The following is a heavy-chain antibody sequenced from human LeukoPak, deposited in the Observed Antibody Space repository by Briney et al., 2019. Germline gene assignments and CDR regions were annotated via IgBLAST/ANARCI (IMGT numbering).Heavy chain of an antibody. CDR1: GFTFSRNL. J-gene: IGHJ4*02. CDR3: AKIDAY. CDR2: INSDGSIT. V-gene: IGHV3-74*01. Sequence: GGSLRLSCAASGFTFSRNLMHWVRQAPGKGLVWVSRINSDGSITNYADSVKGRFTISRDNAKNTLYLQMSSLRAEDTAVYYCAKIDAYWGQGTLVTVSS.